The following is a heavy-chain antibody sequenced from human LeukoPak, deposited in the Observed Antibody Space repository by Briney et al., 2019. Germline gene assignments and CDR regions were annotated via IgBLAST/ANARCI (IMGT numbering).Heavy chain of an antibody. CDR2: LSYSGST. V-gene: IGHV4-61*01. CDR3: ARYPHCSSTDCYVT. Sequence: PSDTLSLTCTISGGSVSSSSYYWSWLRQPPGKGRDWIGYLSYSGSTNYNPSLKSRVSISVDTSKNQFSLKLSSVTAADTAVYYCARYPHCSSTDCYVTWGQGTLVIVPA. CDR1: GGSVSSSSYY. D-gene: IGHD2-2*01. J-gene: IGHJ4*02.